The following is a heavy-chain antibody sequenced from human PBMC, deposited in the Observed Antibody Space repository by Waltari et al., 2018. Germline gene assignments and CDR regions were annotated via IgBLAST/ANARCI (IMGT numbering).Heavy chain of an antibody. V-gene: IGHV4-39*01. CDR3: ARQGVVAATKWFDP. Sequence: QLQVQESGPGLVKPSETLSLTCTVSGGSISSSSYYWGWIRQPPGKGLEWIGSIYYSGSTYYNPSLKSRVTISVDTSKNQFSLKLSSVTAADTAVYYCARQGVVAATKWFDPWGQGTLVTVSS. CDR1: GGSISSSSYY. CDR2: IYYSGST. J-gene: IGHJ5*02. D-gene: IGHD2-15*01.